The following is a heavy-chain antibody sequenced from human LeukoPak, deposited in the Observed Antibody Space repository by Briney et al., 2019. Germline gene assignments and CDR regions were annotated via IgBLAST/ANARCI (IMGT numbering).Heavy chain of an antibody. CDR2: IVPIFSTA. CDR3: ARVGEGELLPRGFDY. D-gene: IGHD1-26*01. Sequence: ASVKVSCKASGYTFTSYAMHWVRQAPGQRLEWMGGIVPIFSTANYAQKFQGRVTITADESTSTAYMELSSLRSEDTAVYYCARVGEGELLPRGFDYWGQGTLVTVSS. V-gene: IGHV1-69*13. J-gene: IGHJ4*02. CDR1: GYTFTSYA.